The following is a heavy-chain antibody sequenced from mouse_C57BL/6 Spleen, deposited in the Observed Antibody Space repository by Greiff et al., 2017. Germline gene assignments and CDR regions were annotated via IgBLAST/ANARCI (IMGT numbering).Heavy chain of an antibody. CDR1: GFTFSDYY. V-gene: IGHV5-16*01. J-gene: IGHJ2*01. CDR3: AREIYYGNPDY. CDR2: INYDGSST. D-gene: IGHD2-1*01. Sequence: EVKLMESEGGLVQPGSSMKPSCTASGFTFSDYYMAWVRQVPEKGLEWVANINYDGSSTYYLDSLKSRFIISRDNAKNILYLQMSSLKSEDTATYYCAREIYYGNPDYWGQGTTLTVSS.